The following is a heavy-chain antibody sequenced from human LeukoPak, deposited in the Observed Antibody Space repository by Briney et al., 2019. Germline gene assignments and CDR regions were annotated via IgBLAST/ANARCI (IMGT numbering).Heavy chain of an antibody. CDR3: ARDRNLDSSGWYLGY. CDR2: INPSGGST. Sequence: ASVKVSCKASGYTFTSYYMHWVRQAPGRGLEWMGIINPSGGSTSYAQKFQGRVTMTRDTSTSTVYMELSSLRSEDTAVYYCARDRNLDSSGWYLGYWGQGTLVTVSS. J-gene: IGHJ4*02. D-gene: IGHD6-19*01. V-gene: IGHV1-46*03. CDR1: GYTFTSYY.